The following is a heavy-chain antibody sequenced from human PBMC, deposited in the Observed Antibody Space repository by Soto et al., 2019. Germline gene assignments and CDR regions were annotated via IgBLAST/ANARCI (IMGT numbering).Heavy chain of an antibody. CDR2: IVPIYTTA. Sequence: SVKVSCKVSGDTFSSYAFSWVRQAPGQGLEWVGWIVPIYTTANYAQKFQGRVTITADESTSTVYMDLSSLTSEDTAIYYCAKTPPRTTATAYYFDSWGQGSRVTVSS. J-gene: IGHJ4*02. CDR1: GDTFSSYA. CDR3: AKTPPRTTATAYYFDS. V-gene: IGHV1-69*13. D-gene: IGHD4-17*01.